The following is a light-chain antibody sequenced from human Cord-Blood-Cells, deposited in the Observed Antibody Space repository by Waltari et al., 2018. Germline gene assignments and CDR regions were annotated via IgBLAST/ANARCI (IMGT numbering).Light chain of an antibody. CDR1: ALPKKY. Sequence: SYELTQPPSVSVSPGQTARITCSGAALPKKYAYWYQQKSGQAPVLVIYEDSKRPSGIPERFSGTRSGTMATLTISGAQVEDEADYYCYSTGSSGNHNVFGTGTKVTVL. CDR3: YSTGSSGNHNV. V-gene: IGLV3-10*01. J-gene: IGLJ1*01. CDR2: EDS.